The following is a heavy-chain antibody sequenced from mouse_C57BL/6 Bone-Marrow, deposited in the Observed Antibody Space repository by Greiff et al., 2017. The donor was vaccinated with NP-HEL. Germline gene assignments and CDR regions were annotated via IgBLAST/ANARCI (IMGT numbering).Heavy chain of an antibody. CDR2: IHPSDSDT. D-gene: IGHD1-1*01. V-gene: IGHV1-74*01. CDR3: APSSITTVVATDFDV. CDR1: GYTFTSYW. Sequence: QVHVKQPGAELVKPGASVKVSCKASGYTFTSYWMHWVKQRPGQGLEWIGRIHPSDSDTNYNQKFKGKATLTVDKSSSTAYMQLSSLTSEDSAVYYCAPSSITTVVATDFDVWGTGTTVTVSS. J-gene: IGHJ1*03.